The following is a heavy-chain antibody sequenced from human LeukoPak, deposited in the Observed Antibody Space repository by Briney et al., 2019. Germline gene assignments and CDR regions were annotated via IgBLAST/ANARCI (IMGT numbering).Heavy chain of an antibody. J-gene: IGHJ4*02. D-gene: IGHD3-3*01. CDR2: INHSGST. CDR1: GGSFSGYY. V-gene: IGHV4-34*01. Sequence: PSETLSLTCAVYGGSFSGYYWSWIRQPPGKGLEWIGEINHSGSTNYNPSLKSRVTMSVDTSKNQFSLKLSSVTAADTAVYYCARGGLITIFGVASSLDYWGQGTLVTVSS. CDR3: ARGGLITIFGVASSLDY.